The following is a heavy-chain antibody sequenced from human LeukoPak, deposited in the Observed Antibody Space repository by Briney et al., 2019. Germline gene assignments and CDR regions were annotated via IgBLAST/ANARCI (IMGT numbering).Heavy chain of an antibody. D-gene: IGHD4-17*01. J-gene: IGHJ4*02. CDR1: GGSFSGYY. V-gene: IGHV4-34*01. Sequence: PSETLSLTCAVYGGSFSGYYWSWIRQPPGKGLEWIGEINHSGSTNYNPSLKSRVTISVDTSKNQFSLKLSSVTAADTAVYYCASSGDYLIKWGQGTLVTVSS. CDR2: INHSGST. CDR3: ASSGDYLIK.